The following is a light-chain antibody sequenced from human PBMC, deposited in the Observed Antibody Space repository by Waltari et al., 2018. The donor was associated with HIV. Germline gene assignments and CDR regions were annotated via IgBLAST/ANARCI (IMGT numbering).Light chain of an antibody. CDR1: QSVLASSANQHY. Sequence: DIVMTQFLDSLAVSLGVWATINCTSSQSVLASSANQHYLAWYQQRPGHPPTLRIYLASSRESGVPDRFSGSGSGTDFALTISSLQAENVAVYYCQQYFLTPFTFSGGTKVEIK. J-gene: IGKJ4*01. V-gene: IGKV4-1*01. CDR3: QQYFLTPFT. CDR2: LAS.